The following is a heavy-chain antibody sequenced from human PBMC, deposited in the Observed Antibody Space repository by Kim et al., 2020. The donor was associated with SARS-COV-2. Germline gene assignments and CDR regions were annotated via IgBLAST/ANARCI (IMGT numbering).Heavy chain of an antibody. D-gene: IGHD3-16*01. V-gene: IGHV3-15*01. Sequence: GGSLRLSCAASGFTFSNAWMSWVRQAPGKGLEWVGRFKSKTDGGTTDYAAPVKGRFTISRDDSKNTLYLKMNSLKTEDTAVYYCTTFMGFDYWGQGTLVTVSS. CDR3: TTFMGFDY. CDR1: GFTFSNAW. J-gene: IGHJ4*02. CDR2: FKSKTDGGTT.